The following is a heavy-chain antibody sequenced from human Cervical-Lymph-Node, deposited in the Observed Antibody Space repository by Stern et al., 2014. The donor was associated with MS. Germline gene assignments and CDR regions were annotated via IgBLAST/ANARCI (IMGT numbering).Heavy chain of an antibody. CDR2: IWYDGSNK. V-gene: IGHV3-33*01. D-gene: IGHD5-12*01. CDR1: GFTFSSYG. CDR3: AREHSGYDSYYFDY. Sequence: VQLLESGGGVVQPGRSLRLSCAASGFTFSSYGMHWVRPAPGKGLEWVGVIWYDGSNKYYADSVKGRFTISRDNSKNTLYLQMNSLRAEDTAVYYCAREHSGYDSYYFDYWGQGTLVTVSS. J-gene: IGHJ4*02.